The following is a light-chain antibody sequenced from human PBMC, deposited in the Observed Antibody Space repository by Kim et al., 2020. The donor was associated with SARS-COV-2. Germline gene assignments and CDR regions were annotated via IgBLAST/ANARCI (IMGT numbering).Light chain of an antibody. V-gene: IGKV1-5*03. CDR3: QQYKSWT. CDR1: QSSSSW. J-gene: IGKJ1*01. CDR2: KAS. Sequence: LSASVGERVTITCRARQSSSSWLAWDQQKPGKAPKLLIYKASIVESGVPSRVSGSGSGTEFTLTISSLQPDEFATYYCQQYKSWTFGQGTKVDIK.